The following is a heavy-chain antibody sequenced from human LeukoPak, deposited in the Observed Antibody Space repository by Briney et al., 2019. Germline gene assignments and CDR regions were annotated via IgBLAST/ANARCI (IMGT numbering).Heavy chain of an antibody. V-gene: IGHV3-53*01. Sequence: GGSLRLSCAASGFTVSSNYMSWVRQAPGKGPEWVSVIYSGGSTYYADSVKGRFTISRDNSKNTLYLQMNSLRAEDTAVYYCARGSHYYYDSSGYFDYWGQGTLVTVSS. J-gene: IGHJ4*02. CDR2: IYSGGST. D-gene: IGHD3-22*01. CDR1: GFTVSSNY. CDR3: ARGSHYYYDSSGYFDY.